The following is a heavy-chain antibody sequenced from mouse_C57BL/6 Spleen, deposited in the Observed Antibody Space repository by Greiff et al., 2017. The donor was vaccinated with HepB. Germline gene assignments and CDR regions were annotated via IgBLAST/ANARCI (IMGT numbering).Heavy chain of an antibody. CDR3: ARFTTVVVDY. D-gene: IGHD1-1*01. CDR2: IDPSDSYT. J-gene: IGHJ2*01. CDR1: GYTFTSYW. Sequence: QVQLQQPGAELVMPGASVKLSCKASGYTFTSYWMHWVKQRPGQGLEWIGEIDPSDSYTNYNQKFKGKSTLTVDKSSSTAYMQLSSLTSEDSAVYYCARFTTVVVDYWGQGTTLTVSS. V-gene: IGHV1-69*01.